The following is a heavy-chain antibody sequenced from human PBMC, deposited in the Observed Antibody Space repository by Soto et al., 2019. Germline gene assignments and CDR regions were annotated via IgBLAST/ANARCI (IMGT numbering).Heavy chain of an antibody. V-gene: IGHV4-39*01. CDR1: GGSISSSSYY. CDR3: ARNRKAGYSSSWFKGGFDY. D-gene: IGHD6-13*01. CDR2: IYYSGST. Sequence: SETLSLTCTVSGGSISSSSYYWGWIRQPPGKGLEWIGSIYYSGSTYYNPSLKSRVTISVDTSKNQFSLKLSSVTAADTAVYYCARNRKAGYSSSWFKGGFDYWGQGTLVTVSS. J-gene: IGHJ4*02.